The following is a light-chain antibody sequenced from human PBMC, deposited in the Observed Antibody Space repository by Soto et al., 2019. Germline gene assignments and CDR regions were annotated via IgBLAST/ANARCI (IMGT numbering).Light chain of an antibody. Sequence: VVMTQSPATLSVSPGERATLSCRASQSVTTNMAWYQQKPGQAPRLLIYGASTRATGTPARFSGSGSGTDFTLTISSLQSEDFAVYYCQQYNNWPPWTFGQGTKVDIK. CDR3: QQYNNWPPWT. J-gene: IGKJ1*01. CDR2: GAS. CDR1: QSVTTN. V-gene: IGKV3-15*01.